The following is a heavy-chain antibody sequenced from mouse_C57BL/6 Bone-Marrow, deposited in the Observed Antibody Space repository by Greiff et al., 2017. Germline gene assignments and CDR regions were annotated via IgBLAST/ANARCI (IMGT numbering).Heavy chain of an antibody. CDR1: GYAFSSSW. V-gene: IGHV1-82*01. Sequence: QVQLQQSGPELVKPGASVKISCKASGYAFSSSWMNWVKQRPGKGLEWIGRIYPGDGDTNYNGKFTGKATLTADKSSSTAYMQLSSLTSEYAAVYFCAREDLYYGNPHGGKGTLVTVSA. D-gene: IGHD2-1*01. J-gene: IGHJ3*01. CDR3: AREDLYYGNPH. CDR2: IYPGDGDT.